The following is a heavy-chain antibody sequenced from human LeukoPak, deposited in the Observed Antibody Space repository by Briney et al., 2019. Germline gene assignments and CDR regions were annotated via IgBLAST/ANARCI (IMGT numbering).Heavy chain of an antibody. CDR3: ARVVGATATAHAFDI. J-gene: IGHJ3*02. CDR1: GFTFSSYE. CDR2: ISSSSSYI. V-gene: IGHV3-21*01. Sequence: GGSLRLSCAASGFTFSSYEMNWVRQAPGKGLEWVSSISSSSSYIYYADSVKGRFTISRDNAKNSLYLQMNSLRAEDTAVYYCARVVGATATAHAFDIWGQGTMVTVSS. D-gene: IGHD1-26*01.